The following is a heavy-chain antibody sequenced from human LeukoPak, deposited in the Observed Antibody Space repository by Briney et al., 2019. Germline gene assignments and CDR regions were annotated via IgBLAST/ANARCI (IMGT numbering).Heavy chain of an antibody. CDR2: IYYSGST. CDR3: ARLKYYYDSSGYRAEYFQH. J-gene: IGHJ1*01. CDR1: GGSIGSYY. D-gene: IGHD3-22*01. Sequence: SETLSLTCTVSGGSIGSYYWSWIRQPPGKGLEWIGYIYYSGSTNYNPSLKSRVTISVYTSKNQFSLKLGSVTAADTAVYYCARLKYYYDSSGYRAEYFQHWGQGTLVTVSS. V-gene: IGHV4-59*01.